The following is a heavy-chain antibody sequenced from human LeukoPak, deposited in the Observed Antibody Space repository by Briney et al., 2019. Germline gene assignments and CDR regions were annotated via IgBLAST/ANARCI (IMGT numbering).Heavy chain of an antibody. D-gene: IGHD5-24*01. Sequence: SVTLSLTCAVYGGSFSGYYWSWIRQPPGKGLEWIGEINHSGSTNYNPSLKSRVTISVDTSKNQFSLKLSSVTAADTAVYYCARGMPQRRDGYNYNYWGQGTLVTVSS. CDR1: GGSFSGYY. J-gene: IGHJ4*02. CDR3: ARGMPQRRDGYNYNY. V-gene: IGHV4-34*01. CDR2: INHSGST.